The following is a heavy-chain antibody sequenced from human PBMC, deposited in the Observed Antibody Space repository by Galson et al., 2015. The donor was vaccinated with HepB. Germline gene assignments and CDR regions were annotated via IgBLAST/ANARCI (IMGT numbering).Heavy chain of an antibody. CDR2: IIPILGIA. V-gene: IGHV1-69*04. CDR3: ARELRGYRRDSVEIYYYGTDV. CDR1: GGTLSSNS. D-gene: IGHD5-12*01. Sequence: SVKVSCKASGGTLSSNSISWVRQAPGQGLEWMGRIIPILGIANYAQKFQGRVTITADKSTNTTYMELSSLRSEDTAVYYCARELRGYRRDSVEIYYYGTDVWGQGTTVTVSS. J-gene: IGHJ6*02.